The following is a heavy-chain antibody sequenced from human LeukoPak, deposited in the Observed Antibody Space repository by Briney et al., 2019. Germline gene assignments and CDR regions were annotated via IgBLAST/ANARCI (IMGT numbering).Heavy chain of an antibody. CDR2: FDPEDGET. D-gene: IGHD5-12*01. J-gene: IGHJ5*02. Sequence: ASVKVSCKVSGYSLTELSMHWVRQAPGKGLEWMGGFDPEDGETIYTQKFQGRVTMTRDMSTSTVYMELSSLRSEDTAVYYCATVEEGGYSGPNWFDPWGQGTLVTVSS. CDR3: ATVEEGGYSGPNWFDP. V-gene: IGHV1-24*01. CDR1: GYSLTELS.